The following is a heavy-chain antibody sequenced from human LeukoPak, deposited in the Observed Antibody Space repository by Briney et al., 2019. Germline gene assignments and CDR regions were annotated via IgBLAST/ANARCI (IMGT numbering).Heavy chain of an antibody. CDR3: AKDLTAAGLYYFDY. Sequence: PGGSLRLSCAASGFTFSSYGMHWVRQAPGKGLEWVAFIRYDGSNKYYADSVKGRFTISRDNFKNTLYLQMNSLRAEDTAVYYCAKDLTAAGLYYFDYWGQGTLITVSS. D-gene: IGHD6-13*01. J-gene: IGHJ4*02. CDR2: IRYDGSNK. CDR1: GFTFSSYG. V-gene: IGHV3-30*02.